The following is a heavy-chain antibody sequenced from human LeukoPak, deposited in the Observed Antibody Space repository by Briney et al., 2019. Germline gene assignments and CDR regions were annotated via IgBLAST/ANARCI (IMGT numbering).Heavy chain of an antibody. D-gene: IGHD3-9*01. J-gene: IGHJ4*02. Sequence: GASVKVSCEASGYTFTGYYMHWVRQAPGQGLEWMGRINPNSGGTNYAQKFQGRVTMTRDTSISTAYMELSRLRSDDTAVYYCARMTGDILTTRRSPDDYWGQGTLVTVSS. V-gene: IGHV1-2*06. CDR1: GYTFTGYY. CDR2: INPNSGGT. CDR3: ARMTGDILTTRRSPDDY.